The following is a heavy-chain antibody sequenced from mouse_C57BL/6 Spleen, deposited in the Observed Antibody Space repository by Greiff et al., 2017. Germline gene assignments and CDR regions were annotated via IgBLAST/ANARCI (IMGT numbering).Heavy chain of an antibody. CDR2: IHPNSGST. Sequence: LQQPGAELVKPGASVKLSCKASGYTFTSYWMHWVKQRPGQGLEWIGMIHPNSGSTNYNEKFKSKATLTVDKSSSTAYMQLSSLTSEDSAVYYCARSEIYDHMDYWGQGTSVTVSS. D-gene: IGHD2-3*01. V-gene: IGHV1-64*01. J-gene: IGHJ4*01. CDR1: GYTFTSYW. CDR3: ARSEIYDHMDY.